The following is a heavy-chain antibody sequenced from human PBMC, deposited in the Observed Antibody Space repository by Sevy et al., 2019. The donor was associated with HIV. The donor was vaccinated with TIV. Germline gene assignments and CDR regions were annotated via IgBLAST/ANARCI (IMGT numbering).Heavy chain of an antibody. J-gene: IGHJ4*02. D-gene: IGHD3-10*02. CDR1: GESFSGYF. V-gene: IGHV4-34*01. CDR2: INHSGTL. Sequence: SETLSLTCAVYGESFSGYFWNWICHSPGKWLEGIGEINHSGTLKYNPSLKSRVTISVDASKNQLSLHLRSVTATDTAVYYCARGRQAYVVVVPSTVPFDYWGPGTLVTVSS. CDR3: ARGRQAYVVVVPSTVPFDY.